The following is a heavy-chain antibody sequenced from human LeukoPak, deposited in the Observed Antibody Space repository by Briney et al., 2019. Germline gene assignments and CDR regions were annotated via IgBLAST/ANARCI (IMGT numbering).Heavy chain of an antibody. J-gene: IGHJ4*02. Sequence: PGGSLRLSCAASGFTFSGSALHWVRQASGKGLEWIGRIRSKTNNYATTYAASVTGRFTISRDNSKNTVSLQISSLRAEDTALYYCAKGSGNGYGSGPFDYWGQGTLVTVSS. V-gene: IGHV3-73*01. CDR2: IRSKTNNYAT. CDR3: AKGSGNGYGSGPFDY. CDR1: GFTFSGSA. D-gene: IGHD3-10*01.